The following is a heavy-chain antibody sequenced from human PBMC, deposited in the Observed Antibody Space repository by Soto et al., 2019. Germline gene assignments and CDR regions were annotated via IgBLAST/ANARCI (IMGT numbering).Heavy chain of an antibody. D-gene: IGHD3-10*01. CDR3: AKDPSLRGVTYYYDMDV. CDR1: GFTLSTYA. Sequence: EVQLLESGGGLVQPGGSLRLSCAASGFTLSTYAMSWVRQAPGKGLEWVSGISGSGDSTYYGDSVKGRFTISRDNSKNTLYLQMNSLRAEDAAVYYCAKDPSLRGVTYYYDMDVWGQGTTVTVSS. V-gene: IGHV3-23*01. J-gene: IGHJ6*02. CDR2: ISGSGDST.